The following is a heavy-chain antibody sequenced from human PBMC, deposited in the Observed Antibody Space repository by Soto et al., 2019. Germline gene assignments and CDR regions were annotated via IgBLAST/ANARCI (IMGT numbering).Heavy chain of an antibody. Sequence: PAETLSLTCAVSGGSISTYHWSWIRQPPGKELEWVGHIYYTGATNYNPSRDSRTSISVDTSNNQFSLKLSSVTAADTAVYYCARLILVGAPLYLDYWGQGTQVTVSS. CDR3: ARLILVGAPLYLDY. CDR1: GGSISTYH. V-gene: IGHV4-59*01. CDR2: IYYTGAT. D-gene: IGHD1-26*01. J-gene: IGHJ4*02.